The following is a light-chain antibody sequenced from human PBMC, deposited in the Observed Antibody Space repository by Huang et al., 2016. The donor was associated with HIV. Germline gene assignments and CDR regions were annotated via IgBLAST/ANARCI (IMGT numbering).Light chain of an antibody. CDR3: QQYDTSPWT. J-gene: IGKJ1*01. Sequence: DIVMTQSPDSLAVSLGERATINCKSSQSVLYRSNNKNYLAWYQQKPGQPPKLLIYWASTRESGVPDRVTGSGSGTDFSLTSSSLQAEDVAVYYCQQYDTSPWTFGQGTKVEIK. V-gene: IGKV4-1*01. CDR2: WAS. CDR1: QSVLYRSNNKNY.